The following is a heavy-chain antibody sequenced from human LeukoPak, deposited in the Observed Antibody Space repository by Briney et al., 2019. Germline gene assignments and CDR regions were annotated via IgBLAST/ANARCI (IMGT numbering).Heavy chain of an antibody. CDR1: GFTFSSYW. CDR2: IKQDGSEK. Sequence: GGSLRLSCAASGFTFSSYWMSWVRQAPGKGLEWVANIKQDGSEKYYVDSVKGRFTISRDNAKNSLYLQMNSLRAEDTAVYYCARDRVAAAGTNWFDPWGQGTLVTVSS. V-gene: IGHV3-7*03. D-gene: IGHD6-13*01. J-gene: IGHJ5*02. CDR3: ARDRVAAAGTNWFDP.